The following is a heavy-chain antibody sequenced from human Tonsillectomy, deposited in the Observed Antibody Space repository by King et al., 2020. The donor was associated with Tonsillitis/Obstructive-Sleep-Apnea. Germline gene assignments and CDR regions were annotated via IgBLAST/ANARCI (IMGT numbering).Heavy chain of an antibody. CDR1: GYSFTNYW. J-gene: IGHJ5*02. CDR2: IYPGDSDT. V-gene: IGHV5-51*03. Sequence: QLVQSGAEVKKPGASLKISCKGSGYSFTNYWIGWVRQMPGKGLEWMGIIYPGDSDTKYSPSFQGQVTISADKSINTAYLQWSSLKASDTAIYYCARTLVAVAAWFDPWGQGTLVTVSS. CDR3: ARTLVAVAAWFDP. D-gene: IGHD6-19*01.